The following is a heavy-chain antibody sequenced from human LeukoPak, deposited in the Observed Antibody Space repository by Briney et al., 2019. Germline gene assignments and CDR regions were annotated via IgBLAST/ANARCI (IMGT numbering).Heavy chain of an antibody. CDR2: IIPILGIA. V-gene: IGHV1-69*04. Sequence: SVKVSCKASGGTFSSYAISWVRQAPGQGLEWMGRIIPILGIANYAQKFQGRVTITADKSTSTAYMELSSLRSEDTAVYYCARGVIAVAGYLDYWGQGTLVTVSS. CDR3: ARGVIAVAGYLDY. CDR1: GGTFSSYA. D-gene: IGHD6-19*01. J-gene: IGHJ4*02.